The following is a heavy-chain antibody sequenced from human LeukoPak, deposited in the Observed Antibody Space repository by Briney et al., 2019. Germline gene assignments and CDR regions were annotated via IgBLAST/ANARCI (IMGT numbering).Heavy chain of an antibody. V-gene: IGHV3-30-3*01. D-gene: IGHD6-13*01. CDR3: ARAPAAGPFDP. J-gene: IGHJ5*02. Sequence: GSLRLSCAASGFTFSGYAMHWVRQAPGKGLEWVAVVSSDGNNQVYADSVRGRFTISRDNSKNMLFLQMNSLRTEDTAVYYCARAPAAGPFDPWGQGTLVTVSS. CDR2: VSSDGNNQ. CDR1: GFTFSGYA.